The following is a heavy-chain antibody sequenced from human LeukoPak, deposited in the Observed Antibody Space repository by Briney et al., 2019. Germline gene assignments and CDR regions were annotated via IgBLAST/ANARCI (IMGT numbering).Heavy chain of an antibody. CDR1: GYTFTSYD. D-gene: IGHD3-22*01. Sequence: ASVKVSCKASGYTFTSYDINWVRQATGQGLEWMGWMNPNSGNTGYAQKFQGRVTMTRNTSISTAYMELSRLRSEDTAVNYYASRFYYDSTGAFDIWGQGTMVTVSS. J-gene: IGHJ3*02. CDR3: ASRFYYDSTGAFDI. V-gene: IGHV1-8*01. CDR2: MNPNSGNT.